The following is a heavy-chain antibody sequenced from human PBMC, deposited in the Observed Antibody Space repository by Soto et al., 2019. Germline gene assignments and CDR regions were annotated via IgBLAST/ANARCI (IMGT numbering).Heavy chain of an antibody. J-gene: IGHJ4*02. CDR3: GREKGGGGGIVPY. CDR2: IIPILGIA. D-gene: IGHD2-2*01. CDR1: GGTFSSYT. Sequence: QVQLVQSGAEVKKPGSSVKVSCKASGGTFSSYTISWVRQAPGQGLEWMGRIIPILGIANYAQKFQGRVTITADKSTSTAYRGVSRLRLGDRAGYYWGREKGGGGGIVPYWGQGTLVTVSS. V-gene: IGHV1-69*08.